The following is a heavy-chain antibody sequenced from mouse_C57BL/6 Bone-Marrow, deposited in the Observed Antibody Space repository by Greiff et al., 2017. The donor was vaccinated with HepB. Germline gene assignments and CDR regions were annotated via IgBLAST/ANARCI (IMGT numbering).Heavy chain of an antibody. V-gene: IGHV1-20*01. Sequence: EVQLQQSGPELVKPGDSVKISCKASGYSFTGYFMNWVMQSHGKSLEWIGRINPYNGDTFYNQKFKGKATLTVDKSSSTAHMELRSLTSADSAVYYCARQGSYLQAMDYWGQGTSVTVSS. CDR3: ARQGSYLQAMDY. CDR2: INPYNGDT. J-gene: IGHJ4*01. D-gene: IGHD6-1*01. CDR1: GYSFTGYF.